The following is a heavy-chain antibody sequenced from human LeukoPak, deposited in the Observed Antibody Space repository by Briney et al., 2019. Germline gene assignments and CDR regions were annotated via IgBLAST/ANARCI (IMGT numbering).Heavy chain of an antibody. D-gene: IGHD3-22*01. CDR2: MNPNSGNT. CDR1: GYTFTSYD. V-gene: IGHV1-8*01. Sequence: ASVKVSCKASGYTFTSYDINWVRQATGQGLEWMGWMNPNSGNTGYAQKFQSRVTMTRNTSISTAYMELSSLRSEDTAVYYCARDPQYNYYDSSGYYPNWFDPWGQGTLVTVSS. J-gene: IGHJ5*02. CDR3: ARDPQYNYYDSSGYYPNWFDP.